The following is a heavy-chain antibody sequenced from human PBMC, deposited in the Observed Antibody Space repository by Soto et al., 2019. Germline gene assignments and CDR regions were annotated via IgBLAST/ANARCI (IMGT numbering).Heavy chain of an antibody. V-gene: IGHV3-7*02. CDR3: ARGDRGGFDL. CDR2: IKQDGSEK. J-gene: IGHJ3*01. Sequence: HPGGSLRLSCAASGFTFSSYWMSWVRQAPGKGLEWVANIKQDGSEKYYVDSVKGRFTISRDNAKNTVSLQMSSLRAEDTAIYYCARGDRGGFDLWATGQWSPSPQ. D-gene: IGHD3-10*01. CDR1: GFTFSSYW.